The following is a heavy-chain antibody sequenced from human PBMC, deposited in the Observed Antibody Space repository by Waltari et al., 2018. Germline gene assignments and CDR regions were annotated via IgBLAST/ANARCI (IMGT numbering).Heavy chain of an antibody. CDR2: IRREPYNYAT. Sequence: EVQVVESGGGLVQPGGSLKLPCATSGFSLRGSTIHWVRQTPGKGLEWVGRIRREPYNYATAYSASVKGRFTISRDDSKNTAYLQMNSLRTEDTAVYYCSGGEVTGTDFWGQGTLVTVSS. CDR3: SGGEVTGTDF. J-gene: IGHJ4*02. V-gene: IGHV3-73*01. D-gene: IGHD6-19*01. CDR1: GFSLRGST.